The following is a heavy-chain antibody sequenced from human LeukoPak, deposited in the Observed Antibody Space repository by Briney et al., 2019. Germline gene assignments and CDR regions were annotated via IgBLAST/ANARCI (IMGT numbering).Heavy chain of an antibody. CDR1: GFTFRSYW. D-gene: IGHD5-12*01. CDR3: ARVEYSGWNLEY. CDR2: INQGGSVQ. V-gene: IGHV3-7*01. Sequence: GGSLRLSCAASGFTFRSYWMSWVRQAPGKGLGWVANINQGGSVQYYMDSVKGRFTISRDDAKNSLYVQMNSLRDEDTAVYCARVEYSGWNLEYWGQGTLVTVSS. J-gene: IGHJ4*02.